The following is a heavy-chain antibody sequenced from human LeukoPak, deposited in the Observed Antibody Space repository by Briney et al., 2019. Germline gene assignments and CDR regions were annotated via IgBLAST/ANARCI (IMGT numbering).Heavy chain of an antibody. CDR1: GFTFSSYG. J-gene: IGHJ3*02. CDR3: ARNYDFWSANTPLGAFDI. D-gene: IGHD3-3*01. CDR2: IWYDGSNK. V-gene: IGHV3-33*01. Sequence: PGGSLRLSCAASGFTFSSYGMHWVRQAPGKGLEWVAVIWYDGSNKYYADSVKGRFTISRDNSKNTLYLQMNSLRAGDTAVYYCARNYDFWSANTPLGAFDIWGQGTMVTVSS.